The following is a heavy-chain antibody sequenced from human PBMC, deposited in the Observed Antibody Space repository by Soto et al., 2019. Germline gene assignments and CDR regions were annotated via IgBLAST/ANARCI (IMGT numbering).Heavy chain of an antibody. Sequence: SETLSLTCPVSGVSISSGGYYWSWIRQHPGKGLEWIGYIYYSGSTYYNPSLKSRVTISVDTSKNQFSLKLSSVTAADTAVYYCARTSLPLGYGMDVWGQGTTVTVSS. V-gene: IGHV4-31*03. J-gene: IGHJ6*02. CDR1: GVSISSGGYY. CDR3: ARTSLPLGYGMDV. CDR2: IYYSGST.